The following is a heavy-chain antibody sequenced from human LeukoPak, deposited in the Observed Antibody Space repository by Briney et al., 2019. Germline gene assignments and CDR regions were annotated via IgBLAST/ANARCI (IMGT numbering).Heavy chain of an antibody. CDR2: VYYSGST. Sequence: PSETLSLTCTVSGVSISTSGSYWAWIRQPPGKGLEWIANVYYSGSTYYNSSLKSRFTISADTSKNQFSLKLSSVTAADTAVYYCARLLLGYPARYYYMDVWGKGTTVTISS. CDR1: GVSISTSGSY. J-gene: IGHJ6*03. D-gene: IGHD3-3*02. CDR3: ARLLLGYPARYYYMDV. V-gene: IGHV4-39*01.